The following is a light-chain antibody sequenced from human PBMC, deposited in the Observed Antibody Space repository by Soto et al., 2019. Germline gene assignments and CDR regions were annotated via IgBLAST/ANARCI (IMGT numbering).Light chain of an antibody. CDR2: EVN. CDR1: NSDVGAYNY. J-gene: IGLJ2*01. V-gene: IGLV2-11*01. Sequence: QSVLTQPRSVSGSPGQSVTISCTGTNSDVGAYNYVSWYQQHPGTAPKLIIYEVNKRPSGVPDRFSGSKSGNTASLTISGLQAEDEADYHCGSYAGGFGGGTKLTVL. CDR3: GSYAGG.